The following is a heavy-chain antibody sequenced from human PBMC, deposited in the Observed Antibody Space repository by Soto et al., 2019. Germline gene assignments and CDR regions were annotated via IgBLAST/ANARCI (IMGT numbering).Heavy chain of an antibody. CDR1: GGSISSYY. CDR2: IYYSGST. Sequence: SETLSLTCTVSGGSISSYYWSWIRQPPGKGLEWIGYIYYSGSTNYNPSLKSRVTISVDTSKNQFSLKLSSVTAADTAVYYCARSLSPYGDYQRGVGPHFDYWGQGTLVTVSS. J-gene: IGHJ4*02. D-gene: IGHD4-17*01. CDR3: ARSLSPYGDYQRGVGPHFDY. V-gene: IGHV4-59*08.